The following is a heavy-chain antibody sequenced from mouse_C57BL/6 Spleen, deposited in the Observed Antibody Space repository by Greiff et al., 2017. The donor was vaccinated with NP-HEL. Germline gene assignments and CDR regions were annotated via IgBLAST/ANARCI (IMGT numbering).Heavy chain of an antibody. Sequence: VQLQQSGAELVRPGASVTLSCNASGYTFTDYEMHWVKQTPVHGLEWIGAIDPETGGTAYNQKFKGKAILTADKSSSTAYMELRSLTSEDSAVYYCSGRDWCAYWGEGTLGTVSA. J-gene: IGHJ3*01. CDR1: GYTFTDYE. CDR2: IDPETGGT. CDR3: SGRDWCAY. V-gene: IGHV1-15*01.